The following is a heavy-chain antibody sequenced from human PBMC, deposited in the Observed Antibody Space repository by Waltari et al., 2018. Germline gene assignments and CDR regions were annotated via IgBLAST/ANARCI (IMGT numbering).Heavy chain of an antibody. J-gene: IGHJ6*02. D-gene: IGHD2-2*02. CDR2: IYTSGIT. CDR3: AREGQDCSSTSCYRDYYYYYGMDV. CDR1: SVSISSYY. Sequence: PDLGKPSEPLSLTCTGSSVSISSYYWSWIRQPSWNLLEWIGRIYTSGITNYNPSLKSRVTMSVDTSTNQYSLKLSSVTSADTAVYYCAREGQDCSSTSCYRDYYYYYGMDVWGQGTTVTVSS. V-gene: IGHV4-4*07.